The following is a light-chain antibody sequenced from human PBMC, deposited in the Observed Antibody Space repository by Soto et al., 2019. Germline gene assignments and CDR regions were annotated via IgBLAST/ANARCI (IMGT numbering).Light chain of an antibody. J-gene: IGKJ1*01. V-gene: IGKV4-1*01. CDR2: WAS. CDR1: QSVLYSSNNKNY. CDR3: QQYYSTPLT. Sequence: DIVMTQSTAYMAVSLGERATINCKSSQSVLYSSNNKNYLAWYQQKPGQPPKLLIYWASTRESGVPDRFSGSGSGTDFTLTISSLQAEDVAVYYCQQYYSTPLTFGQGSKVAIK.